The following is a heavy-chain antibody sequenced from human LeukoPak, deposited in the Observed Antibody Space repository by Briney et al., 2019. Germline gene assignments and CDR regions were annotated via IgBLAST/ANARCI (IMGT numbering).Heavy chain of an antibody. D-gene: IGHD2-15*01. CDR3: ARDFLVVNAFDI. CDR2: ISSSNNYI. V-gene: IGHV3-11*06. CDR1: GFTFSDYY. Sequence: PGGSLRLSCAASGFTFSDYYMSWIRQAPGKGLEWVSSISSSNNYIYYADSVKGRFTISRDNAQNSLYLQMDSLRAEDTAVYYCARDFLVVNAFDIWGQGTMVTVSS. J-gene: IGHJ3*02.